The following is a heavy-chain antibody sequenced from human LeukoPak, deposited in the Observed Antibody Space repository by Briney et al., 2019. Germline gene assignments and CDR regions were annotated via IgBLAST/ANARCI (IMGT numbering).Heavy chain of an antibody. CDR3: GRDLSQGTGVFQY. V-gene: IGHV4-30-4*01. CDR1: GGSISSDDYY. CDR2: IYYSGIT. Sequence: SQTLSLTCTVSGGSISSDDYYWSWIRQPPGKGLEWIGYIYYSGITYYNPSLKSRVTISVDTSKNQFSLKLSSVTAADTAVYYCGRDLSQGTGVFQYWGQGTLVTVSS. J-gene: IGHJ4*02. D-gene: IGHD1-1*01.